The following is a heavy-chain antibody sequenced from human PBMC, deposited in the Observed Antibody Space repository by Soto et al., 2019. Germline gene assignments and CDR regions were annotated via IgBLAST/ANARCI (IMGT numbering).Heavy chain of an antibody. Sequence: EVQLVESGGGLVQPGGSLRLSCAASGFTFSNYDMHWVRQVTGKGLEWVSGITTAGDTYYPGSVKGRFTISREKAKISLYLQMNSVSAGDTAVYDCASELHGGSYGMDVWGQGTTVTVSS. V-gene: IGHV3-13*01. CDR2: ITTAGDT. J-gene: IGHJ6*02. CDR1: GFTFSNYD. CDR3: ASELHGGSYGMDV.